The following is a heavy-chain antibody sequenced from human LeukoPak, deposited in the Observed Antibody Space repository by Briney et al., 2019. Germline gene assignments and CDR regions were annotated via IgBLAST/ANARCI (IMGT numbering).Heavy chain of an antibody. D-gene: IGHD2-15*01. CDR1: GGTFSSYA. Sequence: GASVKVSCKASGGTFSSYAISWVRQAPGQGLEWMGGIIPIFGTANYAQKFQGRVTITADESTSTAYMELSSLRSEDTAVYYCARDSPYCSGGSCYSSSFDYWGQGTLVTVSS. CDR3: ARDSPYCSGGSCYSSSFDY. J-gene: IGHJ4*02. CDR2: IIPIFGTA. V-gene: IGHV1-69*13.